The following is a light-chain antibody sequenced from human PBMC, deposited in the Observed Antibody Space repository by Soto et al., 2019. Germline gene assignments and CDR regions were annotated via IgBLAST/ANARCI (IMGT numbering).Light chain of an antibody. CDR1: RTVDGNY. CDR2: DAS. CDR3: HHRSNWPGT. V-gene: IGKV3-11*01. J-gene: IGKJ1*01. Sequence: EVVLTQSPGTLSLSPGERATLSCRASRTVDGNYLAWYHQKPGQAPRLLIYDASDRATGIPARFTGSGSGTDFTLTISSLEPDDFAVYYCHHRSNWPGTFGQGTKV.